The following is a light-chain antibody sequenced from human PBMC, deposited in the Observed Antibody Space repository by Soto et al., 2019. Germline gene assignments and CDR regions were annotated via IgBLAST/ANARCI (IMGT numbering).Light chain of an antibody. CDR3: QQYNSYPLT. CDR1: QSINSW. J-gene: IGKJ4*01. V-gene: IGKV1-5*03. Sequence: DIQMTQSPSTLSASVGDRVTITSRASQSINSWLAWYQQKPGKAPNLLIYKASSLESGVPSRFSGSGSGTEFTLTISSLQPDDFATYYCQQYNSYPLTFGGGTKVEIK. CDR2: KAS.